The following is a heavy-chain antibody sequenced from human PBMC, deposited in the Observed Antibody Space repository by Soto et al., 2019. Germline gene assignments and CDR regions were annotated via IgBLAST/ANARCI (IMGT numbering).Heavy chain of an antibody. CDR2: IYYSGST. Sequence: SETLSLTCTVSGGSISFYYWSWIRQPPGKGLEWIGYIYYSGSTSYNPSLKSRVTISVDASKNQFSLKLSSVTAADTAVYYCARISGGSYYVDYWGPGTLVTVSS. V-gene: IGHV4-59*01. CDR3: ARISGGSYYVDY. D-gene: IGHD1-26*01. CDR1: GGSISFYY. J-gene: IGHJ4*02.